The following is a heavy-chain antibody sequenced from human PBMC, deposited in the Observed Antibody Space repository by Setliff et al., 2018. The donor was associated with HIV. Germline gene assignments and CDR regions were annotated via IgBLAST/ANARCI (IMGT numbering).Heavy chain of an antibody. CDR3: ARSGGIGNYHWDV. Sequence: GGSLRLSCAASGFTFSSHWMSWVRQAPGKGLEWVSSISYGSLYIYQSDSVRGRFTISRDDAKMSLYLQMNSLGAEDTAVYYCARSGGIGNYHWDVWGKGTTVTVSS. CDR1: GFTFSSHW. CDR2: ISYGSLYI. V-gene: IGHV3-21*01. D-gene: IGHD3-16*01. J-gene: IGHJ6*03.